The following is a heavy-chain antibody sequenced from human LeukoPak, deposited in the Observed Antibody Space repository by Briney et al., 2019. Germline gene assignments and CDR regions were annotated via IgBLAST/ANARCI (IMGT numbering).Heavy chain of an antibody. CDR1: GYTFTTYW. V-gene: IGHV5-51*01. J-gene: IGHJ4*02. D-gene: IGHD1-26*01. CDR2: IYPGDSDT. Sequence: GESLKISCKGSGYTFTTYWIAWVRQMPGKGLEWMGIIYPGDSDTRYSPSFQGQVTISADKSISTAFLQWSSLKASDTAMYYCARHGIVGATISLSDYWGQGTLVTVSS. CDR3: ARHGIVGATISLSDY.